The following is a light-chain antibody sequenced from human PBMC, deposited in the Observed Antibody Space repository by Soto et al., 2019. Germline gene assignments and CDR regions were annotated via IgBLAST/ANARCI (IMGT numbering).Light chain of an antibody. CDR2: AAS. CDR1: QGIGDT. Sequence: EVVMRQSPATLSVSPGEGATLSCRASQGIGDTLAWYQHKPGQTPRLLIYAASSRATGIPDRFSGSGSGTDFTLTISRLEPEDFAVYYCQQYGSSRITFGQGTRLEI. J-gene: IGKJ5*01. CDR3: QQYGSSRIT. V-gene: IGKV3-20*01.